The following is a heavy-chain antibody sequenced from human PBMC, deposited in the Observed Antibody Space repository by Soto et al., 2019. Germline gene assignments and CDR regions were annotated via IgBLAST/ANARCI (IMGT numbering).Heavy chain of an antibody. V-gene: IGHV4-59*01. CDR2: IYYSGST. Sequence: SETLSLTCTVSGGSISSYYWSWIRQPPGKGLEWIGYIYYSGSTNYNPSLKSRVTISVATSKNQFSLKLSSVTAADTAVYYCAAQQYYDIAFDYWGQGTLVTVSS. CDR1: GGSISSYY. CDR3: AAQQYYDIAFDY. D-gene: IGHD3-9*01. J-gene: IGHJ4*02.